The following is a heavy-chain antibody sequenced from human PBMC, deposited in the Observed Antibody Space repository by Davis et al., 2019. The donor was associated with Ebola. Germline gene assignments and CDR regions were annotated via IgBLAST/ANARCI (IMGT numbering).Heavy chain of an antibody. J-gene: IGHJ6*02. Sequence: ASVKVSCKASGYTFTSYGISWVRQAPGQGLEWMGWISAYNGNTNYAQKLQGRVTMTTDTSTSTAYMEMKSLRSDDTSGYYCARDNYCSSTSCYYYYGIDVWGQGTTVTVSS. V-gene: IGHV1-18*01. CDR3: ARDNYCSSTSCYYYYGIDV. D-gene: IGHD2-2*01. CDR2: ISAYNGNT. CDR1: GYTFTSYG.